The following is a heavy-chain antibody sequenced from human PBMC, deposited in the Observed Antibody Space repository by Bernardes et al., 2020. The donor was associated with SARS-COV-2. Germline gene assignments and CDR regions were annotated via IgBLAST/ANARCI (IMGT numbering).Heavy chain of an antibody. J-gene: IGHJ5*02. D-gene: IGHD3-3*01. CDR2: IYWDDDK. V-gene: IGHV2-5*02. CDR1: GFSLSTAGVG. CDR3: AHRRCLESLSDNWFDP. Sequence: SGPTLVKPTQTLTLTCTFSGFSLSTAGVGVGWIRQPPGKALEWLALIYWDDDKRYSPSLRSRLTITKDTSRNQVVLTMTNMDPVDTATYYCAHRRCLESLSDNWFDPGDHGNLVTVSS.